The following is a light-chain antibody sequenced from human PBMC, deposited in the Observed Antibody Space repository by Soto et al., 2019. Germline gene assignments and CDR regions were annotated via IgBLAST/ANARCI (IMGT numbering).Light chain of an antibody. J-gene: IGKJ4*01. V-gene: IGKV1-5*01. Sequence: DIQMTQSPSTLSASAGDRVTITCRASQSISSWFAWYQQKPGKAPKLLIYDASSLESGVPSRFSGSGSGTEFTLTSSSLQPDDFATYYCQQYNSYSLTFGGGTKVEIK. CDR1: QSISSW. CDR3: QQYNSYSLT. CDR2: DAS.